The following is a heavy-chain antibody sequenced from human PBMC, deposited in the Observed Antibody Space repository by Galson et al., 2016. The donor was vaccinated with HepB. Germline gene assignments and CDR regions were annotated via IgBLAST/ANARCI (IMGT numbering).Heavy chain of an antibody. CDR2: IIPMFGAA. D-gene: IGHD1-26*01. CDR1: GGTFSNYA. V-gene: IGHV1-69*13. CDR3: ARGEELPTPLYHYYYGMDV. J-gene: IGHJ6*02. Sequence: SVKVSCKASGGTFSNYAISWVRQAPRQGLEWMGGIIPMFGAANYGQKFQGRLTITADGSKSTAYMELSNLRSEDTAVYYCARGEELPTPLYHYYYGMDVWGQGTTVTVSS.